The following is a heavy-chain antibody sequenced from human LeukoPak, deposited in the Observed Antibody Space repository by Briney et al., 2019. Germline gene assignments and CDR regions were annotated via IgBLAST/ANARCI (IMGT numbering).Heavy chain of an antibody. V-gene: IGHV4-59*01. CDR1: GGSISNYY. D-gene: IGHD2-2*01. CDR2: IYYSGST. J-gene: IGHJ5*02. CDR3: ARTTEDCSSTSCYQYWFDP. Sequence: TSETLSLTCTVSGGSISNYYWSWIRQPPGKGLEWIGYIYYSGSTSYNPSLKSRVTISVDTSKKQISLKVRSVTAADTAVYYCARTTEDCSSTSCYQYWFDPWGQGTLVTVSS.